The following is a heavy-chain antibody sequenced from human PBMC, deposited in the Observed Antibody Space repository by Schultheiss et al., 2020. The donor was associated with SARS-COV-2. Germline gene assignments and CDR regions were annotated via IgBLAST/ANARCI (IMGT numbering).Heavy chain of an antibody. V-gene: IGHV3-69-1*01. CDR1: GFTFSSYA. D-gene: IGHD5-18*01. CDR3: ARDWAAVTSMDV. Sequence: GGSLRLSCAASGFTFSSYAMSWVRQAPGKGLEWVSSISSSSTIYYADSVKGRFTISRDNSKNTLYLQMNSLKTEDTAVYYCARDWAAVTSMDVWGQGTTVTVSS. CDR2: ISSSSTI. J-gene: IGHJ6*02.